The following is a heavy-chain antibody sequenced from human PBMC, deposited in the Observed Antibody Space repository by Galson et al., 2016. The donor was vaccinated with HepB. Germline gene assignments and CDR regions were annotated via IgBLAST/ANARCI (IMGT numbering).Heavy chain of an antibody. CDR3: AKDPGSGWYADWYFDV. D-gene: IGHD6-13*01. J-gene: IGHJ2*01. CDR1: GFKFNSYS. Sequence: SLRLSCAASGFKFNSYSMSWVRQTPGKGLEWISAISGSRESTYYADSVKGRFIVTRDNSRDTIYLQMNSLRDEDTAVYYCAKDPGSGWYADWYFDVWGRGSLVTVSS. CDR2: ISGSREST. V-gene: IGHV3-23*01.